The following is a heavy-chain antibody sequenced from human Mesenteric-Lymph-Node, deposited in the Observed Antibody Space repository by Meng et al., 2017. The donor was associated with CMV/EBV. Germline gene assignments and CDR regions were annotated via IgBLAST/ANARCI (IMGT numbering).Heavy chain of an antibody. Sequence: GESLKISCAASGFTFSSYWMHWVRQAPGKGLEWVSSISSSSSYIYYADSVKGRFTISRDNAKNSLYLQMNSLRAEDTAVYYCARVGGDCYSKCFDYWGQGTLVTVSS. D-gene: IGHD2-21*01. J-gene: IGHJ4*02. CDR1: GFTFSSYW. V-gene: IGHV3-21*01. CDR3: ARVGGDCYSKCFDY. CDR2: ISSSSSYI.